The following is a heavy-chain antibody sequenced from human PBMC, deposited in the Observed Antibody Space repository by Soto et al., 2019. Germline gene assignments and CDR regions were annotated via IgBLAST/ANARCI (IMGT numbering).Heavy chain of an antibody. CDR1: GFTVSSNY. V-gene: IGHV3-66*01. D-gene: IGHD2-2*01. CDR3: ARGPNYATIEDAFDI. Sequence: EVQLVESGGGLVQPGGSLRLSCAASGFTVSSNYMSWVRQAPGKGLEWVSVIYSGGSTYYADSVKGRLTISRDNSKNTLYLQINSLRAEDTAVYYCARGPNYATIEDAFDIWGQVTMVTVSS. J-gene: IGHJ3*02. CDR2: IYSGGST.